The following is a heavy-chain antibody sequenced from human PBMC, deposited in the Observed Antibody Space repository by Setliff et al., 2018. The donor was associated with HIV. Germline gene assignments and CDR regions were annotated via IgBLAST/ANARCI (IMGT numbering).Heavy chain of an antibody. Sequence: SETLSLTCTVSGGSISSGGYSWSWIRQYPGKGLEWIGYIYYSGSTYYNPALKSRVSISVDTSKNQFSLKLKSVTAADTAIYYCARETGAGGGTGGIFQYWGQGTLVTVSS. J-gene: IGHJ4*02. V-gene: IGHV4-31*03. CDR2: IYYSGST. D-gene: IGHD3-16*01. CDR3: ARETGAGGGTGGIFQY. CDR1: GGSISSGGYS.